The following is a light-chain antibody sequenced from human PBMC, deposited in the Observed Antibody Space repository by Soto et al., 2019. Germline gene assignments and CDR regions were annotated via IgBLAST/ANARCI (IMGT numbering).Light chain of an antibody. CDR3: TSYTSSSTYV. J-gene: IGLJ1*01. CDR2: EVR. Sequence: QSALTQPASVSGSHGQSITISCTGTSSDVGGYNYVSWYQQHPGKAPKLLIYEVRHRPSGISNRFSGSKSGNTASLTISGLQAEDEADFYCTSYTSSSTYVFGTGTKLTVL. V-gene: IGLV2-14*01. CDR1: SSDVGGYNY.